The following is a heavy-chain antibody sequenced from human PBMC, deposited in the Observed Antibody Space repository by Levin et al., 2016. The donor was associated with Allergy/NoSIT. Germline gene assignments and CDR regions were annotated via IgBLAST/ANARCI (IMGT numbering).Heavy chain of an antibody. D-gene: IGHD1-7*01. CDR1: GFTFSSYA. Sequence: GGSLRLSCSASGFTFSSYAMHWVRQAPGKGLEYVSAISSNGGSTYYADSVKGRFTISRDNSKNTLYLQMSSLRAEDTAVYYCARDGGITGTIPFDYWGQGTLVTVSS. J-gene: IGHJ4*02. CDR3: ARDGGITGTIPFDY. CDR2: ISSNGGST. V-gene: IGHV3-64D*06.